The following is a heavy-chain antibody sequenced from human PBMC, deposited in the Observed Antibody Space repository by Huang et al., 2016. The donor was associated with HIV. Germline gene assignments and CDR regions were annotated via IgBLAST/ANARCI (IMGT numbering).Heavy chain of an antibody. CDR1: GFIFRSYG. CDR2: ITYDGRNE. J-gene: IGHJ4*02. Sequence: QVHLVESGGGVVQPGGSLRLSCAASGFIFRSYGMHWVRQAPGKGPEWVAVITYDGRNEYYSDSVRGRFTISRDNSKNTMFLQMDSLRAEETAVYYCAKDQGSGWLGIDYWGQGNLVSVSS. D-gene: IGHD6-19*01. V-gene: IGHV3-30*18. CDR3: AKDQGSGWLGIDY.